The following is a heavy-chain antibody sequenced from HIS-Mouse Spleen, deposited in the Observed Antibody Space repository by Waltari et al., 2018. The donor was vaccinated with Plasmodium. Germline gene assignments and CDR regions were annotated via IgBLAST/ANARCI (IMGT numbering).Heavy chain of an antibody. CDR1: GYTFTGSY. CDR3: ARDNFAAGNFDY. CDR2: SKPNSGGT. J-gene: IGHJ4*02. Sequence: QVQLVQSGAEVKKPGASVKVSCKASGYTFTGSYMHWVRQAPGQVLEGMGWSKPNSGGTNYAQKFQGRVTMTRDTSISTAYMELSRLRSDDTAVYYCARDNFAAGNFDYWGQGTLVTVSS. D-gene: IGHD6-13*01. V-gene: IGHV1-2*02.